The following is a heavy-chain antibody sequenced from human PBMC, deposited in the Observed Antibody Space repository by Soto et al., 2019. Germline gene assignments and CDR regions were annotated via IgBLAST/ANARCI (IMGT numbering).Heavy chain of an antibody. V-gene: IGHV1-69*13. Sequence: SVKVSCKASGGTFSSYAISWARQAPGQGLEWMGGIIPIFGTANYAQKFQGRVTITADESTTTAYMELSSLRSEDTAVYYCARDLKRYYDSSGYGYYYYGMDVWGQGTTVTVSS. J-gene: IGHJ6*02. CDR2: IIPIFGTA. D-gene: IGHD3-22*01. CDR3: ARDLKRYYDSSGYGYYYYGMDV. CDR1: GGTFSSYA.